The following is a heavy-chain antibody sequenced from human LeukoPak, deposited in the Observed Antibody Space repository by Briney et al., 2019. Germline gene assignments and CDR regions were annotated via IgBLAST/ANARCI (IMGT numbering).Heavy chain of an antibody. V-gene: IGHV4-59*01. CDR3: ARGSGWYYY. J-gene: IGHJ4*02. D-gene: IGHD6-19*01. CDR1: GGSISSY. CDR2: IYYSGST. Sequence: PSETLSLTCTVSGGSISSYWNWIRQSPGKGLEWIGYIYYSGSTNHNPSLKSRVSISVDTSKNQFSLKLSPVTAADTAVYYCARGSGWYYYWGQGTLVTVSS.